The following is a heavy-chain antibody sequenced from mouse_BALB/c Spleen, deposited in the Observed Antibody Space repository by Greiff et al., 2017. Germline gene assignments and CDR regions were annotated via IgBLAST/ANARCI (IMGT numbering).Heavy chain of an antibody. Sequence: QVQLQQSGAELVRPGTSVKVSCKASGYAFTNYLIEWVKQRPGQGLEWIGVINPGSGGTNYNEKFKGKATLTADKSSSTAYMQLSSLTSEDSAVYYCARDYGNAMDDWGQGTSVTVSS. J-gene: IGHJ4*01. CDR1: GYAFTNYL. D-gene: IGHD2-1*01. CDR2: INPGSGGT. V-gene: IGHV1-54*01. CDR3: ARDYGNAMDD.